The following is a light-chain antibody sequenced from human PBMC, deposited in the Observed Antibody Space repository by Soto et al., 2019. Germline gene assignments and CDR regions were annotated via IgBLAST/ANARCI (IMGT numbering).Light chain of an antibody. Sequence: ENVLTQSPGTLSLSPGERATLSCRASQSISSSYLAWYQQKPGQTPRLFIYHASSRATGIPDRFSGSGSGTDFTLTISRLEPEDFAMYYCQQYGDSLLTFGGGTKVEIK. CDR3: QQYGDSLLT. CDR1: QSISSSY. V-gene: IGKV3-20*01. J-gene: IGKJ4*01. CDR2: HAS.